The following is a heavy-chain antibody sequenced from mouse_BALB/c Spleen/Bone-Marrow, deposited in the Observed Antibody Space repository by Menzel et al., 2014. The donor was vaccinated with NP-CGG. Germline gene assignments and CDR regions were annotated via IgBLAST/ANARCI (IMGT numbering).Heavy chain of an antibody. J-gene: IGHJ2*01. CDR1: GFSLTGYA. CDR2: IWGDGIT. V-gene: IGHV2-6-7*01. Sequence: VQLQQSGPGLVAPSQSLSITCTVSGFSLTGYAVNWVRHPPGKGLEWLGMIWGDGITDYNSALKSRLSISKDNSKSQVFLKMNSLQTDVTARYYCARHHYYGYFDYWGQGTTLTVSS. D-gene: IGHD1-2*01. CDR3: ARHHYYGYFDY.